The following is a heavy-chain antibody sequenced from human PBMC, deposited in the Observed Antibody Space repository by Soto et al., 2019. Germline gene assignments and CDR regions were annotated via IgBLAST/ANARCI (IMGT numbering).Heavy chain of an antibody. CDR2: INHSGNT. Sequence: SSETLSLTCAVDGGSFSDFYWTWIRQLPGKGLEWIGEINHSGNTNYNPSLKGRVAISVDTSKNQFSLYLGSVTAADTAVYYCGPRGAVADPRGYWGQGTLVTVSS. V-gene: IGHV4-34*01. J-gene: IGHJ4*02. D-gene: IGHD6-19*01. CDR3: GPRGAVADPRGY. CDR1: GGSFSDFY.